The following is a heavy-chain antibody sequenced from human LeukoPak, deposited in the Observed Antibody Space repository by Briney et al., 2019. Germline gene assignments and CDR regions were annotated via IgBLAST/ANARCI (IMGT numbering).Heavy chain of an antibody. CDR3: ARDRSWGSSGWSPPH. CDR2: ISSSSSYI. D-gene: IGHD6-19*01. J-gene: IGHJ4*02. V-gene: IGHV3-21*01. Sequence: GGSLRLSCAASGFTFSSYAMSWVRQAPGKGLEWVSSISSSSSYIYYADSVKGRFTISRDNAKNSLYLQMNSLRAEDTAVYYCARDRSWGSSGWSPPHWGQGTLVIVSS. CDR1: GFTFSSYA.